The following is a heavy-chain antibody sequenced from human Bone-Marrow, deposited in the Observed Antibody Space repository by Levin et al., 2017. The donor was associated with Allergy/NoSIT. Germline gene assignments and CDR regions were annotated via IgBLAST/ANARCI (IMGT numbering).Heavy chain of an antibody. CDR3: ARDSYDDFWSGYGYFDY. D-gene: IGHD3-3*01. Sequence: SGGSLRLSCAASGFTFSSYSMNWVRQAPGKGLEWVSSISSSSSYIYYADSVKGRFTISRDNAKNSLYLQMNSLRAEDTAVYYCARDSYDDFWSGYGYFDYWGQGTLVTVSS. J-gene: IGHJ4*02. CDR1: GFTFSSYS. CDR2: ISSSSSYI. V-gene: IGHV3-21*01.